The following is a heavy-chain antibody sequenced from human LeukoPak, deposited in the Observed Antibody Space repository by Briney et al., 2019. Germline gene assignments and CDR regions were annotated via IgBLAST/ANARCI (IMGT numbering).Heavy chain of an antibody. J-gene: IGHJ4*02. CDR3: ARDVGARLPGY. Sequence: SETLSLTCAVSGGSISSNNWWSWVRQAPGKGLAWIGEIYHSGNSNYNPSLKSRVTISVDKSKNQFSLKLTSVTAADTAVYYCARDVGARLPGYWGQGTLVTVSS. CDR2: IYHSGNS. V-gene: IGHV4-4*02. D-gene: IGHD6-6*01. CDR1: GGSISSNNW.